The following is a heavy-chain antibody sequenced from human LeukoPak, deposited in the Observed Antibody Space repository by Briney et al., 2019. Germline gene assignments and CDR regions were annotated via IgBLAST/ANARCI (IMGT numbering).Heavy chain of an antibody. D-gene: IGHD3-10*01. Sequence: GGTLRLSCAASGFTFSSYGMSWVRQAPGKGLEWVSAISGSGGSTYYADSVKGRFTISRDNSKNTLYLQMNSLRAEDTAVYYCATPTYYYGSGSYYYFDYWGQGTLVTVSS. J-gene: IGHJ4*02. CDR1: GFTFSSYG. V-gene: IGHV3-23*01. CDR3: ATPTYYYGSGSYYYFDY. CDR2: ISGSGGST.